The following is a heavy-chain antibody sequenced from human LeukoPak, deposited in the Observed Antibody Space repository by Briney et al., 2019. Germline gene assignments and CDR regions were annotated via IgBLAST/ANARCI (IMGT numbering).Heavy chain of an antibody. Sequence: ASVTVSCKVSGNSLSELSIQWVRQAPGKGLECMGGFDPEEAKMVYAQNFQGRVTMTEDTSTHTAYMELSGLTSDDTAVYYCITRSGDFWSGFVNWGQGTLVTVSS. J-gene: IGHJ4*02. CDR1: GNSLSELS. D-gene: IGHD3-3*01. CDR3: ITRSGDFWSGFVN. V-gene: IGHV1-24*01. CDR2: FDPEEAKM.